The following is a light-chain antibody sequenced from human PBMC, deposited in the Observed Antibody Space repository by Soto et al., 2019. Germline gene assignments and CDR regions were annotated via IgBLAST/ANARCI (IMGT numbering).Light chain of an antibody. V-gene: IGKV1-5*03. CDR2: KAS. CDR1: QSISSW. Sequence: DIRMTQSPSTLSASVGDRVIITCRASQSISSWLAWYQQKPGKAPKLLIYKASTLESGVPSRFSGSGSGTEFTLTISSLQPDDFATYYCQQYGTSSVTFGQGTKLEIK. CDR3: QQYGTSSVT. J-gene: IGKJ2*01.